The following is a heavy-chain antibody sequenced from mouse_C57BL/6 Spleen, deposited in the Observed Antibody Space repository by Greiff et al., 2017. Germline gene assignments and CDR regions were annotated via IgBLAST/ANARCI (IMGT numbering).Heavy chain of an antibody. CDR3: TFNYWGFAY. J-gene: IGHJ3*01. D-gene: IGHD2-1*01. CDR2: IDPENGDT. Sequence: EVQLQQSGAELVRPGASVTLSCTASGFNIKDDYMHGVKQRPEQGLEWIGWIDPENGDTDYASKFQGKATITADTSSNTAYLQLSSLTSEDTAVYYCTFNYWGFAYWGQGTLVTVSA. V-gene: IGHV14-4*01. CDR1: GFNIKDDY.